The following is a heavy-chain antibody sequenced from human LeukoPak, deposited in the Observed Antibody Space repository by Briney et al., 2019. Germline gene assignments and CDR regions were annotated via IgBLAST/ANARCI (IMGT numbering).Heavy chain of an antibody. J-gene: IGHJ4*02. CDR3: AKEGIYLKSSLED. Sequence: GGSLRLSCTASGFTFSSYGMHWVRQAPGNGLEWVATIWYEERTKYYIDSVEGRFTISRDNSKNTFYLQMNSLRVDDTAIYYCAKEGIYLKSSLEDWGQGTPVTVSS. CDR2: IWYEERTK. D-gene: IGHD2/OR15-2a*01. CDR1: GFTFSSYG. V-gene: IGHV3-33*06.